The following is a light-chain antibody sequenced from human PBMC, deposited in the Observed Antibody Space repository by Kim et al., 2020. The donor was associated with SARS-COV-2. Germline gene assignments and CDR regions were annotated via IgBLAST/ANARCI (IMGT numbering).Light chain of an antibody. CDR2: HTS. Sequence: EIVLTQSPATLSVSPGERATLSCGASQSVGTHLAWYQQRPGQAPRLLIYHTSTRATGIPVRFSGSGSGTEFTLTISSLQSEDFAVYYCQQLHRWPITFGGGTKLDIK. CDR1: QSVGTH. CDR3: QQLHRWPIT. J-gene: IGKJ4*01. V-gene: IGKV3-15*01.